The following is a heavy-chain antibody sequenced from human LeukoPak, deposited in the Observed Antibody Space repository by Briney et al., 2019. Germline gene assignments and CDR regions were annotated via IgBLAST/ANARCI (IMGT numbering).Heavy chain of an antibody. CDR1: GFTFSSYS. J-gene: IGHJ4*02. CDR2: ISSSGGST. V-gene: IGHV3-23*01. Sequence: GGSLRLSCAASGFTFSSYSMNWVRQAPGKGLEWVSSISSSGGSTYYADSVKGRFTVSRDNSKNTLYLQMSSLRAEDTAVYYCANQARRTGYYFDYWGQGTLVTVSS. CDR3: ANQARRTGYYFDY.